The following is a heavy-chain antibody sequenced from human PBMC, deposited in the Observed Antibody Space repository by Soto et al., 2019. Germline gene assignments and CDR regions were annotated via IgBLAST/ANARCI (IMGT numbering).Heavy chain of an antibody. Sequence: SETLSLTCAVYGGSFSSYYWSWIRQPPGKGLEWIGEITHSGSTNYNPSLKSRVTISVDTSKNQFSLKLSSVTAADTAVYYCARLGRQQLVRRNWFDLWGQGTLVTVSS. D-gene: IGHD6-13*01. CDR3: ARLGRQQLVRRNWFDL. J-gene: IGHJ5*02. V-gene: IGHV4-34*01. CDR1: GGSFSSYY. CDR2: ITHSGST.